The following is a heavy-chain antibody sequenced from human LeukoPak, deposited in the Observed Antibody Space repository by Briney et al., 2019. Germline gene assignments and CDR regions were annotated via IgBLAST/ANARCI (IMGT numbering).Heavy chain of an antibody. V-gene: IGHV1-18*01. CDR2: ISGYNANT. CDR1: GYTFNSYG. Sequence: ASVTVSCKASGYTFNSYGISWVRQAQGQGLEWLGWISGYNANTLYSHKFHDRVTMTTDSSTNTAYMELGSLRSDDTALYYCARERIAVAGNQGPVTDHWGQGTLVTVSS. J-gene: IGHJ4*02. D-gene: IGHD6-19*01. CDR3: ARERIAVAGNQGPVTDH.